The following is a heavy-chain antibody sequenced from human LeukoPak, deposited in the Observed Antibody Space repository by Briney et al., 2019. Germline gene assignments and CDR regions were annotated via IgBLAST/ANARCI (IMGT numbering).Heavy chain of an antibody. J-gene: IGHJ4*02. Sequence: SETLSLTCAVYGGSFSGYYWSWIRQPPGKGLEWIGEINHSGSTNYNPSLKSRVTISVDTSKNQFSLKLSSVTAADTAVYYCARAFPRDTRFDYWGQGTLVTVSS. CDR2: INHSGST. D-gene: IGHD2-21*01. V-gene: IGHV4-34*01. CDR1: GGSFSGYY. CDR3: ARAFPRDTRFDY.